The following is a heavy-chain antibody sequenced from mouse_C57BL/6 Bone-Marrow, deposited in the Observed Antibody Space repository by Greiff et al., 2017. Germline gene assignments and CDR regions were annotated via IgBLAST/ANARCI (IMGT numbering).Heavy chain of an antibody. Sequence: QVQLQQPGAELVMPGASVKLSCKASGYTFTSYWMHWVKQRPGQGLEWIGEIDPSDSYTNYNQKFKGKSTLTVDKSSSTAYMQLSSLTSEDSAVYYCARGRAMVTTYWYFDVWGTGTTVTVSS. J-gene: IGHJ1*03. CDR1: GYTFTSYW. V-gene: IGHV1-69*01. D-gene: IGHD2-2*01. CDR2: IDPSDSYT. CDR3: ARGRAMVTTYWYFDV.